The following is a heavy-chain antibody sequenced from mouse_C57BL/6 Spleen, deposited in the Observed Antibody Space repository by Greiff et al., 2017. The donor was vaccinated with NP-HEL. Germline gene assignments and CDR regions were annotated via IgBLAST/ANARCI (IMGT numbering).Heavy chain of an antibody. Sequence: EVHLVESEGGLVQPGSSMKLSCTASGFTFSDYYMAWVRQVPEKGLEWVANINYDGSSTYYLDSLKSRFIISRDNAKNILYLQMSSLTSEDTATYYCARSLAYYGSRSYAMDYWGQGTSVTVSS. CDR2: INYDGSST. CDR3: ARSLAYYGSRSYAMDY. V-gene: IGHV5-16*01. D-gene: IGHD1-1*01. J-gene: IGHJ4*01. CDR1: GFTFSDYY.